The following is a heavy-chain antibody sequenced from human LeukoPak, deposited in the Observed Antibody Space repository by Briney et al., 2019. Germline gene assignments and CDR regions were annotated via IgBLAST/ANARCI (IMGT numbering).Heavy chain of an antibody. V-gene: IGHV3-30-3*01. CDR1: GFTFSSYT. D-gene: IGHD3-10*01. J-gene: IGHJ4*02. CDR2: ISYDGSNK. CDR3: AGDQVGD. Sequence: PGGSLRLSCAASGFTFSSYTMHWVRPAPGKGLGWVAVISYDGSNKYYADSVKGRFTISRDNSKNTLYLQMNSLRAEDTAVYYCAGDQVGDWGQGTLVTVSS.